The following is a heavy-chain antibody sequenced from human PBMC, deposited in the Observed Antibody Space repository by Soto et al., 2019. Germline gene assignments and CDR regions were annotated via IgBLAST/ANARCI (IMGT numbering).Heavy chain of an antibody. D-gene: IGHD5-12*01. J-gene: IGHJ4*02. V-gene: IGHV2-26*01. CDR2: IYSNDEK. Sequence: QVTLKESGPVVGKPTETLTLTCTVSGFSLSTIRMGVTWIRQPPGKALEWLSHIYSNDEKSYSTSLQRRLTISKDTYKGQVVLTMTNMDPVDTATYYCARIRDGYNVDYWGQGTLVTVSS. CDR3: ARIRDGYNVDY. CDR1: GFSLSTIRMG.